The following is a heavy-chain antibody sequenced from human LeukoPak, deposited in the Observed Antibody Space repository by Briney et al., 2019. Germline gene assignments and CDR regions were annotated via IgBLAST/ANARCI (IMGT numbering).Heavy chain of an antibody. CDR3: ARGLVYYGMDV. D-gene: IGHD6-6*01. CDR1: GGSVSSGSYY. V-gene: IGHV4-61*01. J-gene: IGHJ6*02. Sequence: SEILSLTCTVSGGSVSSGSYYWSWIRQPPGKGLEWIGYIYYSGSTNYNPSLKSRVTISVDTSKNQFSLKLSSVTAADTAVYYCARGLVYYGMDVGGQGPTVTVSS. CDR2: IYYSGST.